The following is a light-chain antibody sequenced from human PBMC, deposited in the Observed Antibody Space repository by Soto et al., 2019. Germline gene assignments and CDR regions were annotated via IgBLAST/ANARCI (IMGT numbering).Light chain of an antibody. Sequence: EIVMTQSPATLSVSPGERATLSCRASQSVSSNLAWYQQKPGQAPRLLIYGASTRATGIPARCSGSGSGTEFTLTISSLQFEDFAVYYGQQYNNWPRTFGQGTKVEIK. CDR1: QSVSSN. CDR3: QQYNNWPRT. J-gene: IGKJ1*01. V-gene: IGKV3-15*01. CDR2: GAS.